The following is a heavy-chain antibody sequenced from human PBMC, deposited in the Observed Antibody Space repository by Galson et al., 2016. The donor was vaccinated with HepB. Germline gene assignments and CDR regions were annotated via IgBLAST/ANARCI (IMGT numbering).Heavy chain of an antibody. D-gene: IGHD6-13*01. CDR2: ISRTSSYI. J-gene: IGHJ5*02. CDR1: GFTFSSYN. CDR3: VGAEYISSVEYWFDP. Sequence: FLRLSCAASGFTFSSYNMNWVRQAPGKGLEWVSFISRTSSYIYYGDSVKGRFTISGDNAKNSLYLQMSSLRVEDTAVYYCVGAEYISSVEYWFDPWGQGTLVTVSS. V-gene: IGHV3-21*01.